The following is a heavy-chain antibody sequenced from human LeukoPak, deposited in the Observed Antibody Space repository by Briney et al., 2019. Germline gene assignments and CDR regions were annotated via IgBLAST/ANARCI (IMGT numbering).Heavy chain of an antibody. CDR2: IYYSGST. Sequence: SETLSLTCSVSGGSISSYYWNWIRQPPGKGLEWIGNIYYSGSTNYNPSLKSRVTISVDRSKNQFSLKLSSVTAADTAVYYCARGMRGIAARPFDYWGQGTLVTVSS. D-gene: IGHD6-6*01. V-gene: IGHV4-59*12. CDR3: ARGMRGIAARPFDY. CDR1: GGSISSYY. J-gene: IGHJ4*02.